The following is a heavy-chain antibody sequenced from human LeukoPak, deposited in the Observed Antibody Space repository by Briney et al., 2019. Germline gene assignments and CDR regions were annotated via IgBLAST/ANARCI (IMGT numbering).Heavy chain of an antibody. Sequence: SETLSLTCIVSGGSINNYYWSWIRQPPGKGLEWIGYIYYTGSTNYSPSLKSRVTISADTSKNQCSLKLRSVTAADTAVYFCARHQGHDFYDSSGYYSFDYWGQGTLVTVSS. V-gene: IGHV4-59*08. D-gene: IGHD3-22*01. J-gene: IGHJ4*02. CDR3: ARHQGHDFYDSSGYYSFDY. CDR1: GGSINNYY. CDR2: IYYTGST.